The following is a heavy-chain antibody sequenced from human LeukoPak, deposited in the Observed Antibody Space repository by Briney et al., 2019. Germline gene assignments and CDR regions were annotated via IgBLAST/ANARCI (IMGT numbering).Heavy chain of an antibody. CDR1: GGSFSGYY. J-gene: IGHJ4*02. CDR3: ARGTAMGAFDY. Sequence: SETLSLTCAVYGGSFSGYYWSWIRQPPGEGLEWIGEINHSGSTNYNPSLKSRVTISVDTSKNQFSLKLSSVTAADTAVYYCARGTAMGAFDYWGQGTLSPSPQ. V-gene: IGHV4-34*01. D-gene: IGHD5-18*01. CDR2: INHSGST.